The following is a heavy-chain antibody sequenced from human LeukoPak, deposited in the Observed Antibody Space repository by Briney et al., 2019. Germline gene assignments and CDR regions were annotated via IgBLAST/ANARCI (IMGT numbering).Heavy chain of an antibody. CDR3: ARAREQWLGAFDI. V-gene: IGHV3-74*01. CDR2: INSDGSDT. CDR1: GFTFSHFW. J-gene: IGHJ3*02. D-gene: IGHD6-19*01. Sequence: GGSLRLSCAASGFTFSHFWIHWVRQVPGKGLVWVSRINSDGSDTVYADSVKGRFTISRDNSKNTLYLQMNSLRAEDTAVYYCARAREQWLGAFDIWGQGTMVTVSS.